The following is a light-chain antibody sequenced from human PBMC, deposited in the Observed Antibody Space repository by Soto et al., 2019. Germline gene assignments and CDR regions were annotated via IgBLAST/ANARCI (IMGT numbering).Light chain of an antibody. CDR1: SSDVGAYKY. CDR3: GSFTGTTSLEG. Sequence: QSVLTQPASVSGSPGQSITISCTGTSSDVGAYKYVSWYQQHPGKVPKLIIYGVSNRPSGVSNRCSGSKSGNTPFLPISGLEPEDEADCYCGSFTGTTSLEGFGSGTKGTVL. CDR2: GVS. V-gene: IGLV2-14*03. J-gene: IGLJ6*01.